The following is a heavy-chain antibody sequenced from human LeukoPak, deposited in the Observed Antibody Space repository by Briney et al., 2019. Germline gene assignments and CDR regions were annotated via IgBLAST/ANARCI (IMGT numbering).Heavy chain of an antibody. Sequence: GGSLRLSCAASGFTFSSYAMSWVRQAPGKGLEWVAKITQDGSEKYYMDSVKGRFTISRDNSKNTLYLQMNSLRVEDTAIYYCAKDIGFGSGSYYKPFDYWGQGTLVTVSS. CDR1: GFTFSSYA. D-gene: IGHD3-10*01. V-gene: IGHV3-7*03. J-gene: IGHJ4*02. CDR2: ITQDGSEK. CDR3: AKDIGFGSGSYYKPFDY.